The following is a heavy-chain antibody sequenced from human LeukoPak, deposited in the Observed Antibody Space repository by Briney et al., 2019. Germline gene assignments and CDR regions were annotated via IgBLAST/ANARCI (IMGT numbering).Heavy chain of an antibody. J-gene: IGHJ4*02. D-gene: IGHD3-10*01. CDR2: IKQDGSEK. Sequence: GGSLRLSCAASGFTFSSYAMSWVRQAPGKGLEWVANIKQDGSEKYYVDSVKGRFTISRDNAKNSLYLQMNSLRAEDTAVYYCASANVLLWFGELSHFDYWGQGTLVTVSS. V-gene: IGHV3-7*01. CDR1: GFTFSSYA. CDR3: ASANVLLWFGELSHFDY.